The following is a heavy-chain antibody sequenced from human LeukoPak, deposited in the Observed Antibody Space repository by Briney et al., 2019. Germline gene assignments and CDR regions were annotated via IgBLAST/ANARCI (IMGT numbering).Heavy chain of an antibody. Sequence: PSETLSLTCTVSGGSISSYYLTWIRQPAGKGLEWIGRIYTSGSTNYNPSLRSRVTMSVDTSKNQFSLKLSSVTVADTAVYYCARAPFRVGEPYYYYYYMDVWGKGTTVTVSS. CDR2: IYTSGST. J-gene: IGHJ6*03. V-gene: IGHV4-4*07. CDR3: ARAPFRVGEPYYYYYYMDV. D-gene: IGHD1-26*01. CDR1: GGSISSYY.